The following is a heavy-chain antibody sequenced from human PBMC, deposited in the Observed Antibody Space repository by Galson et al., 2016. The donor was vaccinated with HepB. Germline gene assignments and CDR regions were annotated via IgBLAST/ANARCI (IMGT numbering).Heavy chain of an antibody. CDR3: VKGRSGGGYYSCDY. V-gene: IGHV3-23*01. D-gene: IGHD5-12*01. CDR1: GFIFSRYG. CDR2: ISADGGST. Sequence: SLRLSCAASGFIFSRYGVAWVRQAPGKGLEWVSIISADGGSTHYADSLKGRFTISRDNAKNTLYLQMNRLRAEDTAVYFCVKGRSGGGYYSCDYWGQGALVTVSS. J-gene: IGHJ4*02.